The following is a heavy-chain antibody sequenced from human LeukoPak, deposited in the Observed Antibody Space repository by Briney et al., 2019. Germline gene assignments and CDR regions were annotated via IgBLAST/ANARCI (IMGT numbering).Heavy chain of an antibody. D-gene: IGHD2-2*01. J-gene: IGHJ4*02. V-gene: IGHV4-39*01. CDR3: ARHPRYCSSTSRYDVDY. CDR1: GGSISSSSYY. Sequence: PSETLSLTCTVSGGSISSSSYYWGWIRQPPGKGLEWIGSIYYSGSTYYNPSLKSRVTISVDTSKNQFSLKLSSVTAADTAVYYCARHPRYCSSTSRYDVDYWGQGTLVTVSS. CDR2: IYYSGST.